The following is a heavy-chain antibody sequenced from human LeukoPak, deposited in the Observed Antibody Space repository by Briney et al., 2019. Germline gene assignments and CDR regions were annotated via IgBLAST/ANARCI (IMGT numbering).Heavy chain of an antibody. V-gene: IGHV3-23*01. D-gene: IGHD6-13*01. CDR1: GFTFSSYA. Sequence: GGSLRLSCEASGFTFSSYAMSWVRQAPGKGLEWVSAISGSGGSTYYVDSVKGRFTISRDNSKNTLYLQMNSLRAEDTAVYYCAKSSSSWTNWFDPWGQGPLVTVSS. CDR2: ISGSGGST. J-gene: IGHJ5*02. CDR3: AKSSSSWTNWFDP.